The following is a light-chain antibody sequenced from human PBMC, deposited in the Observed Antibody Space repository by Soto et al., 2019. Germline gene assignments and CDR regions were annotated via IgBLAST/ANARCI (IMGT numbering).Light chain of an antibody. CDR1: QSVDTTF. CDR2: GAS. V-gene: IGKV3-20*01. CDR3: QQYMSVVT. J-gene: IGKJ1*01. Sequence: EIVLTQSPGSLSLSPGQRATLSCRASQSVDTTFFAWYQKKPGQAPRLLIYGASKRATGIPDRFSGSGFGTDFTLIISRLEPEELAVYYCQQYMSVVTFGQGTKVEIK.